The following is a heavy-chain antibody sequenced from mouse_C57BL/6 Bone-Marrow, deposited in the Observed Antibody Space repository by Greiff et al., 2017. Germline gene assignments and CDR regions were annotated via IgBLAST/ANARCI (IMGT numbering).Heavy chain of an antibody. D-gene: IGHD1-1*01. Sequence: VKLVESGAELAKPGASVKLSCKASGYTFTSFWMHWVKQRPGQGLEWIGYINPSSGYTTYNQKFKDKATLTADKSSSTAYMQLSSLTYEDSAVYYGARSAVVASPFAYWGQGTMVTVSA. CDR3: ARSAVVASPFAY. CDR1: GYTFTSFW. J-gene: IGHJ3*01. CDR2: INPSSGYT. V-gene: IGHV1-7*01.